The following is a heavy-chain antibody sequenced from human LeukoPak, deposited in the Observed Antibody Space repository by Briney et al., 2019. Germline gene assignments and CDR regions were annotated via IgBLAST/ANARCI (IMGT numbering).Heavy chain of an antibody. Sequence: SETLSLTCIISGGSISSSTYYWGWIRQPPGKGLEWIGSIYYSGSTYYNPSLKSRVTISVDTSKNQFSLKLSSVTAADTAVYYCAKVRQSRIRYFERGAYYFDYWGQGTLVTVSS. V-gene: IGHV4-39*07. CDR2: IYYSGST. CDR3: AKVRQSRIRYFERGAYYFDY. D-gene: IGHD3-9*01. CDR1: GGSISSSTYY. J-gene: IGHJ4*02.